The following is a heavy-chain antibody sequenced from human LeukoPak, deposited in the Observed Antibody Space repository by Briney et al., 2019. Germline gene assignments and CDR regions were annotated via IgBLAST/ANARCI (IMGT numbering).Heavy chain of an antibody. Sequence: ASVKVSCKASGYTFTGYYMHWVRQAPGQGLEWMGWINPNSGGTNYAQKFQGRVTMTRDTSISTAYMELSRLRSDDTAVYYCARGPSYSHYYYMDVWGKGTTVTVSS. J-gene: IGHJ6*03. CDR2: INPNSGGT. D-gene: IGHD2-21*01. V-gene: IGHV1-2*02. CDR3: ARGPSYSHYYYMDV. CDR1: GYTFTGYY.